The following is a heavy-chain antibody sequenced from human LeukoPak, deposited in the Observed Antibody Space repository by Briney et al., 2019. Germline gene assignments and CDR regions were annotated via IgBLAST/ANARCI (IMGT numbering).Heavy chain of an antibody. CDR2: IWNDGSNK. V-gene: IGHV3-33*01. CDR1: GFTFSVYG. CDR3: ARASGPFDY. Sequence: GGSLRLSCAASGFTFSVYGMHWVRQAPGKGLEWVAVIWNDGSNKYYADSVKGRFTISRDNSKNTLYLQRNSLRAEDTAVYSCARASGPFDYWGQGTLVTVSS. J-gene: IGHJ4*02. D-gene: IGHD3-10*01.